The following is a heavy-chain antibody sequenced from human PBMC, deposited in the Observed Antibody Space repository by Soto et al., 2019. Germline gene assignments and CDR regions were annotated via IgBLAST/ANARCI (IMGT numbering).Heavy chain of an antibody. CDR1: GGSISSGGYY. V-gene: IGHV4-31*03. D-gene: IGHD6-13*01. J-gene: IGHJ5*02. Sequence: QVQLQESGPGLVKPSQTLSLTCTVSGGSISSGGYYWSWIRQHPGKALEWIGSIYYSGSTYYNPSLKSRVTISVDASKNQFSLKLSSLTAADTAVYYCARDLFRGIAAAGDNWFDPWGQGTLVTVSS. CDR2: IYYSGST. CDR3: ARDLFRGIAAAGDNWFDP.